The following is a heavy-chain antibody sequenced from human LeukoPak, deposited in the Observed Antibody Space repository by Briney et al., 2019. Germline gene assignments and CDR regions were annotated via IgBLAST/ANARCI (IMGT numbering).Heavy chain of an antibody. Sequence: GSLRLSCAASGFTFSNYWMHWVRQAPGKGLVWVSRISDAGAHTFYADSVKGRFAMSRDNAKNTLYLQMHSLRAEDMALYYCAKGSSAWNEVFHFDYWGQGTLVTVSS. CDR2: ISDAGAHT. CDR3: AKGSSAWNEVFHFDY. CDR1: GFTFSNYW. V-gene: IGHV3-74*01. D-gene: IGHD6-19*01. J-gene: IGHJ4*02.